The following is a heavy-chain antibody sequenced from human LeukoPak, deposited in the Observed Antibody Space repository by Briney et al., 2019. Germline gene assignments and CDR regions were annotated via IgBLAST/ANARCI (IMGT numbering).Heavy chain of an antibody. J-gene: IGHJ6*02. CDR3: ARERSYYDTRYYGRDV. D-gene: IGHD3-22*01. CDR1: GFTFSSYA. Sequence: PGGSLRLSCAASGFTFSSYAMHWVRQAPGKGLEWVAVIWSDGSNKYYADSVKGRFTISRDNSKNTLYLQMNSLRAEDTAVYYCARERSYYDTRYYGRDVWGQGTTVIVSS. V-gene: IGHV3-33*01. CDR2: IWSDGSNK.